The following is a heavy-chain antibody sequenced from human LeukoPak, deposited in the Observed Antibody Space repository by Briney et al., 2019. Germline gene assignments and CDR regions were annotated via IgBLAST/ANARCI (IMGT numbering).Heavy chain of an antibody. V-gene: IGHV4-59*08. CDR3: ARWYSSGWAFDY. CDR1: GGTISSYY. CDR2: IHYSGST. J-gene: IGHJ4*02. Sequence: PSETSSLTCTVSGGTISSYYWNWIRQPPGKGLEWIGYIHYSGSTKYNPSLKRRVTISVDTSKNQFSLKLSSVTAADTAVYYCARWYSSGWAFDYWDQGTLVTVAS. D-gene: IGHD6-19*01.